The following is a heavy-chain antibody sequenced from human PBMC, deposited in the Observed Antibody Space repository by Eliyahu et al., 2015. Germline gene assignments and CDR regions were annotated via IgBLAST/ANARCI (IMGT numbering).Heavy chain of an antibody. CDR3: ARVGPRGLRYNYYYYGMDV. CDR1: GGSISSYX. V-gene: IGHV4-59*01. CDR2: IYYSGST. J-gene: IGHJ6*02. Sequence: QVQLQESGPGLVKPSETLSLTCTVSGGSISSYXXXWIRQPPGKGLEWIGYIYYSGSTNYXPSLKSRVTISVDTSKNQFSLKLSSVTAADTAVYYCARVGPRGLRYNYYYYGMDVWGQGTTVTVSS. D-gene: IGHD5-12*01.